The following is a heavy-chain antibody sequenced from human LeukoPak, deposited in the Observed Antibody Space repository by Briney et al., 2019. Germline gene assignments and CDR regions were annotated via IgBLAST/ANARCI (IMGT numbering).Heavy chain of an antibody. CDR1: GYTFTGYY. D-gene: IGHD6-6*01. CDR2: INPNSGGT. Sequence: ASVKVSCKASGYTFTGYYMHWVRQAPGQGLEWMGWINPNSGGTNYAQKFQGRVTMTGDTSISTAYMELSRLRSDDTAVYYCARLVWSSSPFDYWGQGTLVTVSS. V-gene: IGHV1-2*02. J-gene: IGHJ4*02. CDR3: ARLVWSSSPFDY.